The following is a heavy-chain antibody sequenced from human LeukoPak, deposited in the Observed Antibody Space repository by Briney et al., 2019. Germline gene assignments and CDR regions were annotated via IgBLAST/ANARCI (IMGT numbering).Heavy chain of an antibody. Sequence: PSESLSLTFSVLGGSIISSSYYSGWIRQPPGKGLGWIGSIYYSGSTYYNPSLKSRVTISVDTSKNPFSLKLSSVTPADTAVYYCARQVGVFGDGYEGFLYGRGTLVTVSS. CDR3: ARQVGVFGDGYEGFL. V-gene: IGHV4-39*01. D-gene: IGHD5-24*01. CDR2: IYYSGST. J-gene: IGHJ2*01. CDR1: GGSIISSSYY.